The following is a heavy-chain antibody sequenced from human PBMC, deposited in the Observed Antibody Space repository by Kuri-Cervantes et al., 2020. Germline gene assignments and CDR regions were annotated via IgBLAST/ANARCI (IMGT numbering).Heavy chain of an antibody. CDR1: GNSFGGNY. CDR2: INPNSGGT. J-gene: IGHJ4*02. CDR3: ARDRPGYSYEN. Sequence: ASVKVSCKTSGNSFGGNYLHWVRQAPGQGLEWMGWINPNSGGTNYAQKFQGRVTMTRDTSISTAYMELSRLRSDDTAVYYCARDRPGYSYENWGQGTLVTVSS. D-gene: IGHD5-18*01. V-gene: IGHV1-2*02.